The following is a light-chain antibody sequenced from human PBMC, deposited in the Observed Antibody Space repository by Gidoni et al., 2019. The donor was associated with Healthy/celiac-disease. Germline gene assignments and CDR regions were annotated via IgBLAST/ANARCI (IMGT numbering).Light chain of an antibody. CDR1: QSISSY. CDR3: QQSYSTPPFT. Sequence: DIQMTQSPSSLSASVGDRVTITCRASQSISSYLNWYQQKPGKAPQLLIYAASSLQSGVPSRFSGSGSGTDFTLTISCLQPEDFATYYCQQSYSTPPFTFGPGTKVDIK. CDR2: AAS. J-gene: IGKJ3*01. V-gene: IGKV1-39*01.